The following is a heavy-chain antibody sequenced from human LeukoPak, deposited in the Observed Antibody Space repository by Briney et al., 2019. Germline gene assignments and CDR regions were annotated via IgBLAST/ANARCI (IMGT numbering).Heavy chain of an antibody. V-gene: IGHV3-33*01. CDR3: ARGGYCSSTSCPTNWFDP. J-gene: IGHJ5*02. CDR1: GFTFSSYG. CDR2: IWYDGSNK. Sequence: GGSLRLSCAASGFTFSSYGMHWVRQAPGKGLEWVAVIWYDGSNKYYADSVKGRFTISRDNSKSTLYLQMNSLRAEDTAVYYCARGGYCSSTSCPTNWFDPWGQGTLVTVSS. D-gene: IGHD2-2*01.